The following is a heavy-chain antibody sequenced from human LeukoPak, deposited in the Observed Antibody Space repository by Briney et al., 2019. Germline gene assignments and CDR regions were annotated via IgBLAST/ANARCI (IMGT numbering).Heavy chain of an antibody. CDR1: GYTFTSYG. D-gene: IGHD6-19*01. CDR2: ISAYNGNT. J-gene: IGHJ4*02. Sequence: ASVRVSCKASGYTFTSYGISWVRQAPGQGLEWIGWISAYNGNTNYAQKLQGRVTVTTDTSTSTAYMELRSLRSDDTAVYYCAREHRQWLVNWGQGTLVTVSS. V-gene: IGHV1-18*01. CDR3: AREHRQWLVN.